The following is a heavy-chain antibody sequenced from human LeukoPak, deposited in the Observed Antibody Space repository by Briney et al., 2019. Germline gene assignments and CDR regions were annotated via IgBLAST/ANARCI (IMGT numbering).Heavy chain of an antibody. Sequence: SETLSLTCAVSGYSISSGYYWGWIRPPPGKGLEWIVSLYHRGSTSYNPSLESRITISADTSRNQFSLKLTSVTAADTAVYYCAREKKSCTSSTCYGIDYWGQGTLVTVSS. J-gene: IGHJ4*02. CDR2: LYHRGST. V-gene: IGHV4-38-2*02. CDR3: AREKKSCTSSTCYGIDY. D-gene: IGHD2-2*01. CDR1: GYSISSGYY.